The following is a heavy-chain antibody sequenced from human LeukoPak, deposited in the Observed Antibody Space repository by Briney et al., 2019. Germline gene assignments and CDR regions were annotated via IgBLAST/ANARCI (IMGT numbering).Heavy chain of an antibody. CDR3: ARLKFYDSTGYSPGRYMDV. CDR2: LYPGLSS. V-gene: IGHV4-4*07. D-gene: IGHD3-22*01. CDR1: GGPMYSYY. Sequence: PSETLSLTCTVSGGPMYSYYWSWIRQTAGKGLEWIGRLYPGLSSDYNPSLKSRVTMSIDTSKNQFALKLSVVTAADTAVYYCARLKFYDSTGYSPGRYMDVWGKGTTVTVSS. J-gene: IGHJ6*03.